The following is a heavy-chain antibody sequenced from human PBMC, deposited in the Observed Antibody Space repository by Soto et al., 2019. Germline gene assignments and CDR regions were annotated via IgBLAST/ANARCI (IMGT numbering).Heavy chain of an antibody. Sequence: QVHLVQSGAEVEKPGASVKVSCKASGYTFTDYGISWVRQAPGQGLQWMGWITAFNGNTKYAQQFQGRVTMTTDTTTSTAYMEVRSQESDDAAVDYCARISQCDFWSGYYYFFDYWGQGTLVTVSS. CDR2: ITAFNGNT. V-gene: IGHV1-18*01. CDR3: ARISQCDFWSGYYYFFDY. D-gene: IGHD3-3*01. J-gene: IGHJ4*02. CDR1: GYTFTDYG.